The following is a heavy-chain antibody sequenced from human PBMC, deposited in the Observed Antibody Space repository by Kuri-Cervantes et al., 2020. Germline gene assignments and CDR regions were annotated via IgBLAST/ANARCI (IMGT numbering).Heavy chain of an antibody. CDR1: GGSISSGSYN. CDR3: ARVGILGFAR. CDR2: IYYSGST. D-gene: IGHD2-21*01. Sequence: SQTLSLTCAVSGGSISSGSYNWGWIRQPPGKGLERIGSIYYSGSTYYNPSLKSRVAISVDTSKNQFSLKLSSVTAADTAVYFCARVGILGFARWGQGTLVTVSS. V-gene: IGHV4-39*01. J-gene: IGHJ4*02.